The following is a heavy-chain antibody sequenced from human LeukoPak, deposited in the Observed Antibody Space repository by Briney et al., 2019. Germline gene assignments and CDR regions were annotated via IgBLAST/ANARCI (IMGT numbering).Heavy chain of an antibody. Sequence: SETLSLTCAVSGGSISSSNWWSWVRQPPGKGLEWIGEIYHSGSTNYNPSLKSRVTISVDKFKNQFSLKLSSVTAADTAVYYCARVVISVAEYYFDYWGQGTLVTVSS. CDR2: IYHSGST. J-gene: IGHJ4*02. D-gene: IGHD6-19*01. CDR3: ARVVISVAEYYFDY. CDR1: GGSISSSNW. V-gene: IGHV4-4*02.